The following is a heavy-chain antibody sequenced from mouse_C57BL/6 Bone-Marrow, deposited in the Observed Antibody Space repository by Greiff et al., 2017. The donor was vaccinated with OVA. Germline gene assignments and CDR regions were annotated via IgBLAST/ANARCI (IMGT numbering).Heavy chain of an antibody. J-gene: IGHJ1*03. CDR2: IYPGSGST. Sequence: QVHVKQPGAELVKPGASVKMSCKASGYTFTSYWITWVKQRPGQGLEWIGDIYPGSGSTNYNEKFKSKATLTVDTSSSTAYMQLSSLTSEDSAVYYGARRYYGSSWYFDVWGTGTTVTVSS. CDR3: ARRYYGSSWYFDV. V-gene: IGHV1-55*01. D-gene: IGHD1-1*01. CDR1: GYTFTSYW.